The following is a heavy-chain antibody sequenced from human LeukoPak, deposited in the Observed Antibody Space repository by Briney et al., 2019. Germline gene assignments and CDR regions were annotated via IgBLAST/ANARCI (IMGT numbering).Heavy chain of an antibody. J-gene: IGHJ6*03. V-gene: IGHV3-30*12. Sequence: GGSLRLSCAASGFTFSSYGMHWVRQAPGKGLEWVAVISYDGSNKYYADSVKGRFTISRDNAKNEVYMQMNSLRAEDTAIYYCARVMMGATVTTFHYYCMDVWGVGTTVTVSS. CDR1: GFTFSSYG. CDR3: ARVMMGATVTTFHYYCMDV. D-gene: IGHD4-11*01. CDR2: ISYDGSNK.